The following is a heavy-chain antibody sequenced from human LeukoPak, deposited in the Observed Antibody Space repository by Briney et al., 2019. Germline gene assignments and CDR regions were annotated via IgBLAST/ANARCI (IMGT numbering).Heavy chain of an antibody. CDR2: INPSGGST. V-gene: IGHV1-46*01. J-gene: IGHJ5*02. CDR3: ARGGTSSIHCSGGSCRLNWFDP. D-gene: IGHD2-15*01. Sequence: GASVKVSCKASGYTFTIYYMHWVRQAPGQGLEWMGIINPSGGSTSYAQKFQGRVTMTRDMSTSTVYMELSSLRSEDTAVYYCARGGTSSIHCSGGSCRLNWFDPWGQGTLVTVSS. CDR1: GYTFTIYY.